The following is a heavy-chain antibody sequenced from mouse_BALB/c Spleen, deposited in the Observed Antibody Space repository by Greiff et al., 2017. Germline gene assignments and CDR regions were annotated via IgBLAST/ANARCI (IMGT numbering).Heavy chain of an antibody. CDR1: GFSLTSYG. J-gene: IGHJ1*01. CDR3: ARDPYYGNYKYFDV. Sequence: VKLMESGPGLVAPSQSLSITCTVSGFSLTSYGVHWVRQPPGKGLEWLGVIWAGGSTNYNSALMSRLSISKDNSKSQVFLKMNSLQTDDTAMYYCARDPYYGNYKYFDVWGAGTTVTVSS. CDR2: IWAGGST. D-gene: IGHD2-10*01. V-gene: IGHV2-9*02.